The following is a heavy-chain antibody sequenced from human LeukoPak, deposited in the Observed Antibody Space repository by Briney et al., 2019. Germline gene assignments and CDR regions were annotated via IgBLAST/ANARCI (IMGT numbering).Heavy chain of an antibody. D-gene: IGHD3-22*01. J-gene: IGHJ4*02. CDR3: ARGGSYFAISGYYFY. V-gene: IGHV3-66*01. CDR1: GFTFGSNT. CDR2: IYSGGST. Sequence: GGSLRLSCAASGFTFGSNTMSWVRQAPGKGLEWVSIIYSGGSTSYSDSVKGRFTISRDNSKNTLYLQMNSLRTEDTAVYYCARGGSYFAISGYYFYWGQGTLVTVSS.